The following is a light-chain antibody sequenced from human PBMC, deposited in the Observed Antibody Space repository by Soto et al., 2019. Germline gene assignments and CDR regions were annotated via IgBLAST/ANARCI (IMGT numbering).Light chain of an antibody. Sequence: QSVLTQPPSASGTPGQRVTISCSGSSSNIGSNYVYWYQQLPGTAPKLPIFRNNKKPSGVPDPFSCSKSGTSASLAISGLRSEDEADYYCSAWDDSLSGVVFGGGTQLTVL. V-gene: IGLV1-47*01. CDR1: SSNIGSNY. CDR2: RNN. J-gene: IGLJ3*02. CDR3: SAWDDSLSGVV.